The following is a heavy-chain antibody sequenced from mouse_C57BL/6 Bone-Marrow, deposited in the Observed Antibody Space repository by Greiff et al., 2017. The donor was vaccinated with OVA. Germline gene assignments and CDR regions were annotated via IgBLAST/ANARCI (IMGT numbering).Heavy chain of an antibody. V-gene: IGHV1-64*01. CDR3: ARFLLFITTVVATRYFDV. CDR2: IHPNSGST. D-gene: IGHD1-1*01. CDR1: GYTFTSYW. Sequence: QVQLKQPGAELVKPGASVKLSCKASGYTFTSYWMHWVKQRPGQGLEWIGMIHPNSGSTNYNEQFKSKATLTVDKSSSTAYMQLSSLTSEDSAVYYCARFLLFITTVVATRYFDVWGTGTTVTVSS. J-gene: IGHJ1*03.